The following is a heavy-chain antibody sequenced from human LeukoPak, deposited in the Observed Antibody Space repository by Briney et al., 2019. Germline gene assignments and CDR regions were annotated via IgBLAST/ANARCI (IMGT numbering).Heavy chain of an antibody. CDR1: GFTFSTHD. CDR2: ISGGSTFI. D-gene: IGHD2-15*01. J-gene: IGHJ4*02. CDR3: ARGRYCSAGGCYFDS. Sequence: PGGSLRLSCEASGFTFSTHDMNWVRQPPGKGLEWVSCISGGSTFITYADSVKGRFTISRDNAKNSLYLQMNSLRAEDTAVYYCARGRYCSAGGCYFDSWGQGTLVTVSS. V-gene: IGHV3-21*06.